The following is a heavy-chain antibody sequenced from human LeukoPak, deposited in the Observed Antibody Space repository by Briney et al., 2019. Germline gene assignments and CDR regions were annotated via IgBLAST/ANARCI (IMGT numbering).Heavy chain of an antibody. CDR1: GFTFSDYY. D-gene: IGHD5-24*01. Sequence: PGGYLRRYCAASGFTFSDYYMSWLRQAPGKGLEWVSYISSSGSTIYYADSVKGRFTISRDNAKNSLYLQMNSLRAEDTAVYYCARDPHVRGLHSYYYYYGMDVWGQGTTVTVSS. V-gene: IGHV3-11*01. CDR2: ISSSGSTI. CDR3: ARDPHVRGLHSYYYYYGMDV. J-gene: IGHJ6*02.